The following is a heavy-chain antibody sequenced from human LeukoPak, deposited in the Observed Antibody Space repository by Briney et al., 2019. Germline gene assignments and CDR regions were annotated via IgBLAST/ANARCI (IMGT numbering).Heavy chain of an antibody. CDR1: GFTFSSYA. CDR3: ARGAYGDYDY. D-gene: IGHD4-17*01. Sequence: GGSLRLSCAASGFTFSSYAMSWVRQAPGKGLEWVSAISADASSTYYADSVEGRFTISRYNSKNALFLQMNSLRAEDTAVYYCARGAYGDYDYWGQGTLVTVS. J-gene: IGHJ4*02. CDR2: ISADASST. V-gene: IGHV3-23*01.